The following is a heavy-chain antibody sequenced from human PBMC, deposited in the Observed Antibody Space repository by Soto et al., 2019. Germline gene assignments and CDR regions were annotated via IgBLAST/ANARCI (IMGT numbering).Heavy chain of an antibody. J-gene: IGHJ6*02. Sequence: QVQLVQSGAEVKKPGSSVKVSCKASGGTFSSYAISWVRQAPGQGLEWMGGIIPIFGTANYAQKFQGRVTITADESTSTAYMELSSLRSEATAVYYCARIAAAGTYYYYYGMDVWGQGTTVTVSS. V-gene: IGHV1-69*01. CDR1: GGTFSSYA. CDR2: IIPIFGTA. CDR3: ARIAAAGTYYYYYGMDV. D-gene: IGHD6-13*01.